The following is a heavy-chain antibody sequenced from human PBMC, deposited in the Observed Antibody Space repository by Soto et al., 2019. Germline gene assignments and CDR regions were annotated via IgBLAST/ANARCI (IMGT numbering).Heavy chain of an antibody. CDR3: ALAAAGTGLFDY. Sequence: QVQLQESGTGLVKPSETLSLTCTVSGGSISSYYWSWIRQPPGKGLEWIGYIYYSGSTNYNPSLKSRVTISVDTSKNQFSLKLSSVTAADTPVYYCALAAAGTGLFDYWGQGTLVTVSS. J-gene: IGHJ4*02. CDR2: IYYSGST. CDR1: GGSISSYY. V-gene: IGHV4-59*01. D-gene: IGHD6-13*01.